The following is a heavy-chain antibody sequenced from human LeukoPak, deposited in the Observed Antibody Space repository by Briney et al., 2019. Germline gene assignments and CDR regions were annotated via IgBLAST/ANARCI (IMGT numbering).Heavy chain of an antibody. CDR3: AKDRPAWYSSSWYFDY. V-gene: IGHV3-23*01. CDR1: GFTFSSYA. D-gene: IGHD6-13*01. J-gene: IGHJ4*02. CDR2: ISGSGGST. Sequence: GGSLRLSCAASGFTFSSYAMSWVRQAPGKGLEWVSAISGSGGSTYYADSVKGRFTISRDNFKNTLYLQMNSLRAEDTAVYYCAKDRPAWYSSSWYFDYWGQGTLVTVSS.